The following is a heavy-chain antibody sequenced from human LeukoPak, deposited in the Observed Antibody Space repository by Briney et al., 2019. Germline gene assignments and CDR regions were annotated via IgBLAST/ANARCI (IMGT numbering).Heavy chain of an antibody. Sequence: GASVKVSCKASGYTFTSYGISWVRQAPGQGLEWMGWINAYNGNTNYAQKLQGKVTMTTDTSTSTAYMELRSLRSDDTAVYYCATTVTTFAAGGYYYYMDVWGKGTTVTVSS. CDR1: GYTFTSYG. CDR3: ATTVTTFAAGGYYYYMDV. D-gene: IGHD4-17*01. CDR2: INAYNGNT. V-gene: IGHV1-18*01. J-gene: IGHJ6*03.